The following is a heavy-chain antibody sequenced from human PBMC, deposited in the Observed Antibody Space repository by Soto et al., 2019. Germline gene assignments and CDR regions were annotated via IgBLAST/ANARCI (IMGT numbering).Heavy chain of an antibody. D-gene: IGHD2-2*01. CDR3: ASSAIVSAAIFGF. V-gene: IGHV1-3*01. CDR2: INGGNGNT. J-gene: IGHJ4*02. Sequence: ASVKVSCKASGYTLTDYAMQWVRQVPGQGLEWMGWINGGNGNTEYSQKFQGRVTITRDTSASTGYMELSSLRSEDTAIYYCASSAIVSAAIFGFWGQGTLVTVSS. CDR1: GYTLTDYA.